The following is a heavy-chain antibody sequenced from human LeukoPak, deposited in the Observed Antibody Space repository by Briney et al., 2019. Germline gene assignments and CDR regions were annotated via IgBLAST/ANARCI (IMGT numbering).Heavy chain of an antibody. V-gene: IGHV3-9*01. CDR2: ISWNSGSI. D-gene: IGHD3-3*01. CDR3: AKSSGYYLPQPFDY. CDR1: GFTFDDYA. J-gene: IGHJ4*02. Sequence: PGGSLRLSCAASGFTFDDYAMHWVRQAPGKGLEWVSGISWNSGSIGYADSVKGRFTISRDNAKNSLYLQMNSLRAEDTALYYCAKSSGYYLPQPFDYWGQGTLVTVSS.